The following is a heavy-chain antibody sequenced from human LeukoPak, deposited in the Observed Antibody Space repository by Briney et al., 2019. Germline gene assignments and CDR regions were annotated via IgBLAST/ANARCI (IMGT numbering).Heavy chain of an antibody. CDR3: ARPYCGGDCYSTYYFDY. CDR1: GFTFSTYG. V-gene: IGHV3-48*01. CDR2: ISPTMSTI. Sequence: GGPLRLSCAASGFTFSTYGMNWVRQAPGKGLEWVSYISPTMSTIYYADSVKGRFTISRDNGKKLLYLQMDSLRAEDTAVYYCARPYCGGDCYSTYYFDYWGQGTLVTVSS. J-gene: IGHJ4*02. D-gene: IGHD2-21*02.